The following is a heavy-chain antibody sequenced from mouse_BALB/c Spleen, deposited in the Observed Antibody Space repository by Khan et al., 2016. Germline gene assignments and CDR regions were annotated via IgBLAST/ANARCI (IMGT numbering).Heavy chain of an antibody. CDR1: GYTFTNYG. J-gene: IGHJ3*01. V-gene: IGHV9-3-1*01. D-gene: IGHD1-1*01. Sequence: QIQLVQSGPELKKPGETVKISCKASGYTFTNYGMNWVKQAPGKGLKWMGWINTYTGEPTYADDFKGRFAFSLETSASTAYLQINNLKNEDTATYCCATRHYGSSYDAWFAYWGQGTLVTVSA. CDR2: INTYTGEP. CDR3: ATRHYGSSYDAWFAY.